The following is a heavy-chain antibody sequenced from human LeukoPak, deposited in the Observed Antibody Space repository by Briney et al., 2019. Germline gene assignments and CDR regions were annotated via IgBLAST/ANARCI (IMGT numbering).Heavy chain of an antibody. D-gene: IGHD2-15*01. V-gene: IGHV3-23*01. CDR1: GFTFSSYA. J-gene: IGHJ4*02. CDR3: AKDRGMLLVGYLDY. CDR2: ISGSGGTT. Sequence: GGSLRLSCAASGFTFSSYAMSWVRQAPGKGLEWVSAISGSGGTTYYADSMKGRFTISRDNSKNTLYLQMNSLRAEDTAVYYCAKDRGMLLVGYLDYWGQGTLVTVSS.